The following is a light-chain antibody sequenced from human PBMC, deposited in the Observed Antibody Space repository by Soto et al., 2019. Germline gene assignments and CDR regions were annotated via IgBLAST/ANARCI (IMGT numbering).Light chain of an antibody. J-gene: IGKJ4*01. Sequence: DIVLTQSPGTLSLSPGERATLSCRASQSVSSTYLAWYQQKPGQAPRLLIYGASSRATGIPDRFSGSGSGTDFTLTISRLELEDFAVYYCQDRGNWPLFTFGGGTKVEIK. CDR3: QDRGNWPLFT. CDR1: QSVSSTY. V-gene: IGKV3D-20*02. CDR2: GAS.